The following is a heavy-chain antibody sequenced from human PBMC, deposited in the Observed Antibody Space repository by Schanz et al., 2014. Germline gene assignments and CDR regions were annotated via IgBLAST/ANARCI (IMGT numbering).Heavy chain of an antibody. CDR2: ITSGSAK. V-gene: IGHV3-21*05. CDR3: AREKRRTEVVLDH. Sequence: VQLVESGGGLVKPGESLRLSCAASGFSLSSYNMNWVRQAPGKGLEWVSYITSGSAKFYADSVKGRFTISRDNAKNSLYLQMNSLRAEDTAVYYCAREKRRTEVVLDHWGQGTLVTVS. J-gene: IGHJ4*02. CDR1: GFSLSSYN.